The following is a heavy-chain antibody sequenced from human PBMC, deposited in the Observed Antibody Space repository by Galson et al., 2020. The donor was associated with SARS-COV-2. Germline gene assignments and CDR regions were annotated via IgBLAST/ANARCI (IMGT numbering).Heavy chain of an antibody. CDR2: INPNSGGT. Sequence: ASVKVSCKASGYTFTGYYMHWVRQAPGQGLEWMGWINPNSGGTNYAQKFQGWVTMTRDTSISTAYMELSRLRSDDTAVYYCARDSGYVANYDFWSGSVGGWFDPWGQGTLVTVSS. J-gene: IGHJ5*02. V-gene: IGHV1-2*04. CDR3: ARDSGYVANYDFWSGSVGGWFDP. CDR1: GYTFTGYY. D-gene: IGHD3-3*01.